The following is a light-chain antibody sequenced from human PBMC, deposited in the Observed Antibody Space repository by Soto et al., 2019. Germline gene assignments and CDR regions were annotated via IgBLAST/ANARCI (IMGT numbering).Light chain of an antibody. CDR3: QQHAHWPLT. Sequence: EIVLTQSPATLSLSPGERATLSCRASQSVGNNLAWYQQKLGQAPGLLIYEASTRATGIPARFSGSGSGTDFTLTISSLEPEDFAVYYCQQHAHWPLTFGGGTKVDIK. CDR1: QSVGNN. CDR2: EAS. V-gene: IGKV3-11*01. J-gene: IGKJ4*01.